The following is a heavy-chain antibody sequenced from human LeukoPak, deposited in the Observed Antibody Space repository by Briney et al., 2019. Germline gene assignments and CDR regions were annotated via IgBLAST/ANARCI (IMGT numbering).Heavy chain of an antibody. V-gene: IGHV4-4*09. CDR2: IYTSGST. CDR1: SVSISSYY. J-gene: IGHJ4*02. Sequence: SETLSLTCTGYSVSISSYYWSWLRQPPGKGLEWIGYIYTSGSTNYNPSLKSRVTISVDTSKNQFSLKLSSVTAADTAVYYFARLISGYHDFWGQGTLVTVSS. D-gene: IGHD3-22*01. CDR3: ARLISGYHDF.